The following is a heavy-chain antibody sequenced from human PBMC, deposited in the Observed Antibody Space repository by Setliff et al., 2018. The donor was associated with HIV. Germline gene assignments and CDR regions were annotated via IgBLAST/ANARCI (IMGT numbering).Heavy chain of an antibody. CDR3: ARWTYYHASGSYRGKFDY. V-gene: IGHV4-59*08. CDR1: GGSISAYY. J-gene: IGHJ4*02. Sequence: PSETLSLTCTVSGGSISAYYWSWIRQPPGKGLEWIGYIYYSGGTTYNPSLKSRVTISVDTSKNQFSLKLTSVTAADTAVYYCARWTYYHASGSYRGKFDYWGQGTLVTVSS. D-gene: IGHD3-10*01. CDR2: IYYSGGT.